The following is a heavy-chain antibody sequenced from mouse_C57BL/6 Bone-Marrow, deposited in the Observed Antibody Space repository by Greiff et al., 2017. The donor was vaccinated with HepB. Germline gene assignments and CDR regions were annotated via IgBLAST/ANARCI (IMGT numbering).Heavy chain of an antibody. Sequence: QVQLQQSGAELARPGASVKLSCKASGYTFTSYGISWVKQRTGQGLEWIGEIYPRSGNTYYNEKFKGKATLTADKSSSTAYMELRSLTSEDSAVYFCARRGVSFAYWGQGTLVTVSA. J-gene: IGHJ3*01. CDR1: GYTFTSYG. CDR2: IYPRSGNT. V-gene: IGHV1-81*01. CDR3: ARRGVSFAY.